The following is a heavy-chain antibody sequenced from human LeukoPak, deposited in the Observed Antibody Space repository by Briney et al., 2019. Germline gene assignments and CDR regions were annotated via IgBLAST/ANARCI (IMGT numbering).Heavy chain of an antibody. Sequence: PSETLSLTCTLSGGSVSSGSYYWGWIRQPPGKGLEWFGYIFYSGSTNYNPSLKSRVTISVDTSKNQFSLKLSSVTAADTAVYYCARERDEYGADYWGQGTLVTVSS. CDR3: ARERDEYGADY. CDR1: GGSVSSGSYY. CDR2: IFYSGST. V-gene: IGHV4-61*01. J-gene: IGHJ4*02. D-gene: IGHD4-17*01.